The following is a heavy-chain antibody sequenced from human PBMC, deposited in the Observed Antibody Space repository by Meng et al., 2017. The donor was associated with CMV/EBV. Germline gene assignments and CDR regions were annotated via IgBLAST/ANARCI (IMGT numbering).Heavy chain of an antibody. J-gene: IGHJ6*02. Sequence: GGSLRLSCKGSGYTFTSYWIGWVRQAPGKGLEWVSYISSSGSTIYYADSVKGRFTISRDNAKNSLYLQMNSLRAEDTAVYYCARDPSIVVVPAAKYYYGMDVWGQGTTVTVSS. CDR2: ISSSGSTI. D-gene: IGHD2-2*01. V-gene: IGHV3-48*04. CDR3: ARDPSIVVVPAAKYYYGMDV. CDR1: GYTFTSYW.